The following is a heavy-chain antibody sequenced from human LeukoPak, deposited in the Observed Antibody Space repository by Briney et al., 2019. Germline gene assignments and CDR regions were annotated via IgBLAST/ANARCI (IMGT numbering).Heavy chain of an antibody. D-gene: IGHD3-22*01. CDR2: INPNSGGT. J-gene: IGHJ4*02. CDR1: GYTFTGYY. Sequence: ASVKVSCKASGYTFTGYYMHWVRQAPGQGLEWMGWINPNSGGTNYAQKFQGGVTMTRDTSISTAYMELSRLRSDDTAVYYCARGSITMIVVVKQPDYWGQGTLVTVSS. CDR3: ARGSITMIVVVKQPDY. V-gene: IGHV1-2*02.